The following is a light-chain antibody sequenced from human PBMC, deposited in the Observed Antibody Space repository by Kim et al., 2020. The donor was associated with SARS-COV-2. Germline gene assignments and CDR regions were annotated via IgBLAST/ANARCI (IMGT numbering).Light chain of an antibody. Sequence: PSIGDSISISCRASQSISSWLAWYQQKPGKPPKLQIYKASSLESGVPSRFSGSASGTEFTLTISSLQPDDFATYYCQQYNSYPCTFGQGTKVEIK. J-gene: IGKJ1*01. CDR3: QQYNSYPCT. V-gene: IGKV1-5*03. CDR2: KAS. CDR1: QSISSW.